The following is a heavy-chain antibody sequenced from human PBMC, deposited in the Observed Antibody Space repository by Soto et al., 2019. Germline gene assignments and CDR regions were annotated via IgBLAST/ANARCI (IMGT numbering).Heavy chain of an antibody. CDR3: ARTYYYDSSGYVGY. J-gene: IGHJ4*02. Sequence: SETLSLTCTVSGCSISSSSYYWGWIRQPPGKGLEWIGSIYYSGSTYYNPSLKSRVTISVDTSKNQFSLKLSSVTAADTAVYYCARTYYYDSSGYVGYWGQGTLVTVSS. D-gene: IGHD3-22*01. CDR2: IYYSGST. CDR1: GCSISSSSYY. V-gene: IGHV4-39*01.